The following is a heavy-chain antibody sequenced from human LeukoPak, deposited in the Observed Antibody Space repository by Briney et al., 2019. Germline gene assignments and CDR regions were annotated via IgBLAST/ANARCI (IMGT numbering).Heavy chain of an antibody. CDR2: IYSTGIT. CDR3: ARGGLFAFDI. Sequence: PSETLSLTCTISGGSINNYYWSWIRQSPEKGLELIGYIYSTGITNYNPSLKSRVAILVDTSRNQFSLRLTSVTAADTAIFYCARGGLFAFDIWGQGTTVIVSS. J-gene: IGHJ3*02. V-gene: IGHV4-59*01. CDR1: GGSINNYY.